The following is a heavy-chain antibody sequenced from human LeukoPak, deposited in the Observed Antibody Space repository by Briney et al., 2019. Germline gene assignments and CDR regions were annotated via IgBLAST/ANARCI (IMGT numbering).Heavy chain of an antibody. Sequence: QSGGSLRLSCAASGFTFSTYNMSWVRQAPGKGLEWISYISSCSSTIYYADSVKGRFTISRDNAKNSLYLQMNSLRAEDTAVYYCARDYSSSSGKHAFDIWGQGTMVTASS. CDR2: ISSCSSTI. CDR3: ARDYSSSSGKHAFDI. J-gene: IGHJ3*02. D-gene: IGHD6-13*01. CDR1: GFTFSTYN. V-gene: IGHV3-48*01.